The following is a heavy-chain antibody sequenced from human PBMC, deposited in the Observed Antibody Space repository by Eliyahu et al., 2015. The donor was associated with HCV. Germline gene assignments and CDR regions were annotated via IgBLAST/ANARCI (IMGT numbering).Heavy chain of an antibody. D-gene: IGHD5-24*01. CDR1: TYTFTNHA. CDR2: INAVNGNT. CDR3: ARGRDGYNYDAFDI. J-gene: IGHJ3*02. Sequence: QVQLVQSGAEVKKPGASVKVSCKASTYTFTNHALHWVRQAPGQRLEWMGWINAVNGNTKYSQKFEDRVIFTRDTSASTVYMGLSSLRSEDMAVYYCARGRDGYNYDAFDIWGQGTMVTVSS. V-gene: IGHV1-3*01.